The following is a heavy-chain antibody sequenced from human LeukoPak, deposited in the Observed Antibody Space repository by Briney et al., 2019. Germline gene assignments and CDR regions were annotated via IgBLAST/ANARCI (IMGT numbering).Heavy chain of an antibody. CDR1: GYTFTSYA. D-gene: IGHD3-22*01. CDR3: ARDKTYYYDSSGYYFV. Sequence: VASVKVSCKASGYTFTSYAMHWVRQAPGQRLEWMGWINAGNGNTKYSQRFQGRVTITRDTSASTAYMELSSLRSEGTAVYYCARDKTYYYDSSGYYFVWGQGTLVTVSS. V-gene: IGHV1-3*01. J-gene: IGHJ4*02. CDR2: INAGNGNT.